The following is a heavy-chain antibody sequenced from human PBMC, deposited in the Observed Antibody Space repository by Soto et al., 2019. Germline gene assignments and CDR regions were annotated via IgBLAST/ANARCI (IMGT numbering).Heavy chain of an antibody. CDR3: AADPAVAGTNWFDP. D-gene: IGHD6-19*01. V-gene: IGHV1-58*02. Sequence: QLQLVQSGPEVKKPGTSVKVSCKASGFTFTSSAMQWVRQARGQRLEWIGWIVVGSGNTNYAQKFQERVTITRDMTTSTAYMELSSLRSEDTAVYYCAADPAVAGTNWFDPWGQGTLVTVSS. CDR1: GFTFTSSA. J-gene: IGHJ5*02. CDR2: IVVGSGNT.